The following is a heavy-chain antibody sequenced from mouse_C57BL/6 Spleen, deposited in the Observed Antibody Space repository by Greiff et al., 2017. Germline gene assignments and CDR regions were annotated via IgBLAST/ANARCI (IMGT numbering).Heavy chain of an antibody. V-gene: IGHV1-81*01. CDR2: IYPRSGNT. CDR3: ARGGYYAMDY. Sequence: VQLQQSGAELARPGASVKLSCKASGYTFTSYGISWVKQRTGQGLEWIGEIYPRSGNTYYNEKFKGKATLTAHQSSSTAYIELRGLTSEDSAVYVCARGGYYAMDYWGQGTSVTVSS. J-gene: IGHJ4*01. CDR1: GYTFTSYG.